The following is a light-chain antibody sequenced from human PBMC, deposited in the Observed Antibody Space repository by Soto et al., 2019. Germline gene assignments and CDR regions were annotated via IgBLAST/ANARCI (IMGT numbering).Light chain of an antibody. V-gene: IGKV3-11*01. CDR2: DAS. Sequence: EIVMTQSPATLSVSPGERATLSCRASQSVSSNLAWYQQKPGQAPRLLIYDASNRATGIPARFSGSGSGTEFTLTISSLEPEDFAVYYCQQRSNWPRTFGQGTKVDIK. J-gene: IGKJ1*01. CDR3: QQRSNWPRT. CDR1: QSVSSN.